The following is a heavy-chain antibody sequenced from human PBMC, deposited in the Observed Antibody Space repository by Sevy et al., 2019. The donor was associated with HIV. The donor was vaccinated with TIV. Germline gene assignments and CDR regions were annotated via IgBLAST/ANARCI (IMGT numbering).Heavy chain of an antibody. CDR3: ASSRRLLGELSA. V-gene: IGHV1-69*13. CDR2: IIPIFGTA. J-gene: IGHJ4*02. CDR1: GGTFGTYT. Sequence: ASVKVSCKASGGTFGTYTISWLRQAPGQGLEWMGGIIPIFGTANYAQKFQGRVTITADESTSTAYMELSSLRSEDSAVYYCASSRRLLGELSAWGQGTLVTVSS. D-gene: IGHD3-16*01.